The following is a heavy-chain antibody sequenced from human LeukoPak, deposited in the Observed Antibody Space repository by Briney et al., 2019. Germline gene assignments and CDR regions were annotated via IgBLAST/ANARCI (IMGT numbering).Heavy chain of an antibody. CDR3: ARMAPIGYYYDSSGYYPSTRFDP. CDR1: GYTFTSYG. CDR2: ISAYNGNT. Sequence: ASVKVSCKASGYTFTSYGISWVRQAPGQGLEWMGWISAYNGNTNYAQKLQGRVTMTTDTSTSTAYMELRSLRSDDTAVYYCARMAPIGYYYDSSGYYPSTRFDPWGQGTLVTVS. J-gene: IGHJ5*02. V-gene: IGHV1-18*01. D-gene: IGHD3-22*01.